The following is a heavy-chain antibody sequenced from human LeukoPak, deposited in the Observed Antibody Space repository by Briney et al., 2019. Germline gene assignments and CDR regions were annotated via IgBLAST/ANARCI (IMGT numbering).Heavy chain of an antibody. Sequence: GRSLRLSCAASGFTFSSYAMHWVRQAPGKGLEYVSGISSNGGSTYSADSVKGRVTISRDNSKNTLYLQMSSLRAEDTAVYYCVGEYSSSWYQYAFDPWGQGTLVTVSS. D-gene: IGHD6-13*01. CDR3: VGEYSSSWYQYAFDP. CDR2: ISSNGGST. J-gene: IGHJ5*02. CDR1: GFTFSSYA. V-gene: IGHV3-64D*06.